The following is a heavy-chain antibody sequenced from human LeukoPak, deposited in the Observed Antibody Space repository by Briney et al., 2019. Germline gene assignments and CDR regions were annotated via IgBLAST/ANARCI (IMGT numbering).Heavy chain of an antibody. J-gene: IGHJ4*02. V-gene: IGHV3-48*03. D-gene: IGHD6-13*01. CDR1: GFTFSAYE. CDR3: ARQSGVIAAGGSFDI. CDR2: IGTSGSTI. Sequence: HPGGSLRLSCAASGFTFSAYELNWVRQAPGKGLEWVSYIGTSGSTIYYADSVKGRFTISRDNAKNSLYLQMNSLRAEDTAVYYCARQSGVIAAGGSFDIWGQGSLVTVSS.